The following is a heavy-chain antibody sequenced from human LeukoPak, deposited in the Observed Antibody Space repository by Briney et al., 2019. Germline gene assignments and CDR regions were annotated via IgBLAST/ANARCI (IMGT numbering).Heavy chain of an antibody. CDR1: GFTFSSYG. V-gene: IGHV3-30*02. D-gene: IGHD2-15*01. CDR3: AKAPVQYDNGGRGSFDY. Sequence: PGGSLRLSCAASGFTFSSYGMHWVRQAPGKGLEWVAFIRYDGGNSDEYYADSVKGRFTISRDSSDNSLYLQMNSLRGEDTAVYYCAKAPVQYDNGGRGSFDYWGQGTLVTISS. CDR2: IRYDGGNSDE. J-gene: IGHJ4*02.